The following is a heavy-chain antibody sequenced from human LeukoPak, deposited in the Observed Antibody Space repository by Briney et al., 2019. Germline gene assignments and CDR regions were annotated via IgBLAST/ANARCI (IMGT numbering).Heavy chain of an antibody. V-gene: IGHV3-74*01. J-gene: IGHJ4*02. D-gene: IGHD1-26*01. CDR3: VRDNRSYNSDY. Sequence: GGSLRLSCAASGFTFSRYWMHWVRQAPGKGLVWVSCIKSDGSSTSIADSAKGRFTISRDNAKNTVYLQMNSLRAEDTAVYYCVRDNRSYNSDYWGQGTLVTVSS. CDR2: IKSDGSST. CDR1: GFTFSRYW.